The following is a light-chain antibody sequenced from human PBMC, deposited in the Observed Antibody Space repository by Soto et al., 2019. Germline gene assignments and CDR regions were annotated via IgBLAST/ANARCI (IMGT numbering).Light chain of an antibody. CDR1: QSVSSN. V-gene: IGKV3-15*01. Sequence: EIVMTQSPATLSVSPGERATLSCRASQSVSSNLAWYQQKPGQAPRLLIYGASTRATGIPARFTGSGSGTEFTLTISTLQSEDCAVYYCQQYSNWPPRYTFGQGTKLEIK. J-gene: IGKJ2*01. CDR3: QQYSNWPPRYT. CDR2: GAS.